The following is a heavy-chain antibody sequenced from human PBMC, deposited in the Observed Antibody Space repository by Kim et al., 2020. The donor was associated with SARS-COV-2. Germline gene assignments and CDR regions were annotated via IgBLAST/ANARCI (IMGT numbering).Heavy chain of an antibody. CDR1: GGSISSSSYY. V-gene: IGHV4-39*07. CDR2: IYYSGST. D-gene: IGHD3-22*01. J-gene: IGHJ3*02. Sequence: SETLSLTCTVSGGSISSSSYYWGWIRQPPGKGLEWIGSIYYSGSTYYNPSLKSRVTISVDTSKNQFSLKLSSVTAADTAVYYCATSDSSGSDDAFDIWGQGTMVTVSS. CDR3: ATSDSSGSDDAFDI.